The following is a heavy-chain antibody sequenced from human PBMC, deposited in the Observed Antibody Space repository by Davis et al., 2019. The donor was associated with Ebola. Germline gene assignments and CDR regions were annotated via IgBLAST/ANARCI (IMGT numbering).Heavy chain of an antibody. CDR1: GGSISSSNW. Sequence: SETLSLTCAVSGGSISSSNWWSWIRQPPGKGLEWIGYIYYSGSTSYSPSLESRLTISVDTSKNQFSLRLNSVTAADTAVYYCARGKYYYGMDVWGQGTTVTVSS. CDR3: ARGKYYYGMDV. J-gene: IGHJ6*02. V-gene: IGHV4-4*02. CDR2: IYYSGST.